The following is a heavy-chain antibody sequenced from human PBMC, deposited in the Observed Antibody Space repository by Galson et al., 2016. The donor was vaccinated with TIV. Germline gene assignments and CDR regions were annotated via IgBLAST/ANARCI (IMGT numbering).Heavy chain of an antibody. D-gene: IGHD2/OR15-2a*01. Sequence: SVKVSCKAPGVIFSSNAFNWVRQAPGHGLEWVEGISPLFGTTNYAQRFQGRVTFTTDASKTTAYMELTSLTSEDTAVYYCARSDKYYVERTGFDSWGQGTLVTVSS. CDR1: GVIFSSNA. CDR2: ISPLFGTT. CDR3: ARSDKYYVERTGFDS. J-gene: IGHJ4*02. V-gene: IGHV1-69*05.